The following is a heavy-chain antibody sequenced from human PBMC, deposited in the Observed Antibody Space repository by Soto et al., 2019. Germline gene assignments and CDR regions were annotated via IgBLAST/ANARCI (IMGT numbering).Heavy chain of an antibody. CDR1: GASITGSSY. V-gene: IGHV4-4*07. D-gene: IGHD1-26*01. CDR2: FSLSGTT. CDR3: ARGRDQPPVGLYFDS. Sequence: SETLSLTCTVSGASITGSSYWSWIRQPAGKGLEWIGRFSLSGTTNYNPSLRSRVTMSADVSKNQFSLRLTSVTAADTALYYCARGRDQPPVGLYFDSWGEGTRVTVSS. J-gene: IGHJ4*02.